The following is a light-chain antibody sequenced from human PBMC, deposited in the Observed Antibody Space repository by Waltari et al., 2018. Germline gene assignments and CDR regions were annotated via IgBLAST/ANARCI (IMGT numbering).Light chain of an antibody. J-gene: IGKJ1*01. V-gene: IGKV3-11*01. Sequence: IVLTQSPVTLSLSPGESATLTCRADQSVSGNLAWYQHKPGQAPRLLIYAIFNRATGIPARFSGRGAGTDFTLTISSLEPEDFATYYCHQRGGWPSTFGQGTRVEIK. CDR2: AIF. CDR1: QSVSGN. CDR3: HQRGGWPST.